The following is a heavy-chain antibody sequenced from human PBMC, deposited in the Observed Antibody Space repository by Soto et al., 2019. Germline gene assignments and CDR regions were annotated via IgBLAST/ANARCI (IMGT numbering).Heavy chain of an antibody. J-gene: IGHJ5*02. Sequence: PSETLSLTCTVSGASISGLYWSWIRKSAGKGLEWIGRIYATGTTDYNPSLKSRVVMSVDTSKKQFSLKLRSVTAADTAVYYCVRNGTKTLRDWFDPWGQGISVTVS. CDR3: VRNGTKTLRDWFDP. V-gene: IGHV4-4*07. D-gene: IGHD1-1*01. CDR2: IYATGTT. CDR1: GASISGLY.